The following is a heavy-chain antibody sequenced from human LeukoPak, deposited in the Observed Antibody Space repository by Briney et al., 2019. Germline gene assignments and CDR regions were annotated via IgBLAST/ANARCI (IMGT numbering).Heavy chain of an antibody. CDR1: GYSISSGYY. Sequence: SETLSLTCTVSGYSISSGYYWSWIRQPPGKGLEWIGEINHSGSTNYNPSLKSRVTISVDTSKNQFSLKLSSVTAADTAVYYCARTHAPTRDAFDIWGQGTMVTVSS. J-gene: IGHJ3*02. V-gene: IGHV4-38-2*02. CDR2: INHSGST. CDR3: ARTHAPTRDAFDI. D-gene: IGHD4-11*01.